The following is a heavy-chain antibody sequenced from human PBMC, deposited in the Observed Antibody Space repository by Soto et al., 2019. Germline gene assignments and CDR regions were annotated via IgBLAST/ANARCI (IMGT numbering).Heavy chain of an antibody. CDR1: GGTFSSYA. D-gene: IGHD2-15*01. V-gene: IGHV1-69*01. J-gene: IGHJ4*02. Sequence: QVQLVQSGAEVKKPGSSVKVSCKASGGTFSSYAISWVRQAPGQGLEWMGGIIPILGTANYAQKFQGRVTITADESTSTAYMELSSLRSEDTAVYYCAREYCSGGSCSNRVAYWGQGTLVTVSS. CDR2: IIPILGTA. CDR3: AREYCSGGSCSNRVAY.